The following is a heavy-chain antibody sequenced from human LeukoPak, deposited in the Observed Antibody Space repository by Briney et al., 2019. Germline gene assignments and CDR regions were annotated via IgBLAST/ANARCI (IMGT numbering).Heavy chain of an antibody. CDR1: GFTFSSYW. CDR3: ARIAWDAFDI. J-gene: IGHJ3*02. CDR2: LNNDGSST. V-gene: IGHV3-74*01. Sequence: GGSLRLSCAASGFTFSSYWMHWVRQAPGKGLVWVSRLNNDGSSTNYADSVKGRFTISRDNAKNALYLQMNSLRAEDTAVYYCARIAWDAFDIWGQGTMVTVSS. D-gene: IGHD2-15*01.